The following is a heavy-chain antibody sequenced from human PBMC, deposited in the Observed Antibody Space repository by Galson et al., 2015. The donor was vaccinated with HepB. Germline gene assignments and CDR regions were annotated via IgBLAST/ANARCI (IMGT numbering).Heavy chain of an antibody. CDR3: AEDLAGGTDYWGQGTGVFDAFDI. CDR2: ISGSGGST. Sequence: SLRLSCAASGFTFSSYAMSWVRQAPGKGLEWVSAISGSGGSTYYADSVKGRFTISRDNSKNTLYLQMNSLRAEDTAVYYCAEDLAGGTDYWGQGTGVFDAFDIWGQGTMVTVSS. V-gene: IGHV3-23*01. J-gene: IGHJ3*02. D-gene: IGHD4-11*01. CDR1: GFTFSSYA.